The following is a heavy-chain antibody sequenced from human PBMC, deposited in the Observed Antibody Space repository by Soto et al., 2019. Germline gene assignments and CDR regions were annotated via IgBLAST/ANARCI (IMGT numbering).Heavy chain of an antibody. J-gene: IGHJ5*02. CDR3: VRDGTKTLRDWFDP. CDR1: GSSISGFY. Sequence: SETLCLTCTASGSSISGFYGSWIRQSAGKGLEWIWRIYATGTTDYNPSLKSRVMMSVDKSKNQLSLKLRSVTAADTAVYYCVRDGTKTLRDWFDPWGQGISVTVSS. CDR2: IYATGTT. D-gene: IGHD1-1*01. V-gene: IGHV4-4*07.